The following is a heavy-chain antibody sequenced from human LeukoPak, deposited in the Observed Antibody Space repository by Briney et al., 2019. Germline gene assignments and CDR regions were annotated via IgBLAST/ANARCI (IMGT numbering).Heavy chain of an antibody. Sequence: GGSLRLSCAASGFTFSSYGMHWVRQAPGKGLGWVANIKQDGSEKSYVDSVKGRFTISRDNAKNSLYLQMNSLRAEDTAVYYCATRYCSGGSCYEEDDYWGQGTLVTVSS. CDR3: ATRYCSGGSCYEEDDY. CDR1: GFTFSSYG. V-gene: IGHV3-7*01. D-gene: IGHD2-15*01. CDR2: IKQDGSEK. J-gene: IGHJ4*02.